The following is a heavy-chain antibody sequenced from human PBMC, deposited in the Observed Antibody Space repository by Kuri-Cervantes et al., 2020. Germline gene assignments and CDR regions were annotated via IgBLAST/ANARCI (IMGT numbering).Heavy chain of an antibody. CDR1: GYSISSGYY. CDR3: ARGGDMTPDI. D-gene: IGHD3-10*01. CDR2: IYHSGST. Sequence: SETLSLTCTVSGYSISSGYYWGWIRQPPEKGLEWIGSIYHSGSTYYNPSLKSRVTISVDTSKNQFSLKLSSATAADTAVYYCARGGDMTPDIWGQGTMVTVSS. J-gene: IGHJ3*02. V-gene: IGHV4-38-2*02.